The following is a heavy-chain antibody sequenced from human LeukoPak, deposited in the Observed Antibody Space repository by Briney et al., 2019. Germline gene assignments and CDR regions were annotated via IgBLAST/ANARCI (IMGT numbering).Heavy chain of an antibody. CDR1: GGTFSSYA. CDR3: ATSMGYDFWSGSPYYYGMDV. D-gene: IGHD3-3*01. J-gene: IGHJ6*02. V-gene: IGHV1-69*13. Sequence: ASLKVSCKASGGTFSSYAISWVRQAPGQGLEWMGGIIPIFGTANYAQKFQGRVTITADESTSTAYMELSSLRSEDTAVYYCATSMGYDFWSGSPYYYGMDVWGQGTTVTVSS. CDR2: IIPIFGTA.